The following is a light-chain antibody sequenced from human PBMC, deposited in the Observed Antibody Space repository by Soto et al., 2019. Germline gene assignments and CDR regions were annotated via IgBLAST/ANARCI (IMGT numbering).Light chain of an antibody. CDR3: LQDDDYPFT. CDR2: AAS. CDR1: QDIRNE. Sequence: AIQVTQSPSSLSASVGDRVTITCRASQDIRNELSWYQQKPGKAPKFLIFAASNLQSGVPSRFSGSGSGTDFTLTISSLQPEDFVTYFCLQDDDYPFTVGGGTKVEIK. J-gene: IGKJ4*01. V-gene: IGKV1-6*01.